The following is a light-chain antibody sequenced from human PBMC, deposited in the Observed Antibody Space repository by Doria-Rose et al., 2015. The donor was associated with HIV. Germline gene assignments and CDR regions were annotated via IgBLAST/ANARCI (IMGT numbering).Light chain of an antibody. CDR3: QQYGTSRGT. V-gene: IGKV3-20*01. Sequence: TQSPGTLSLSPGDRATLSCRASQRVKSSYLAWYQQKPGQAPRLLIYDASTSATGIPDRFSGSGSGTGFTLTISRLEPEDVAVYYCQQYGTSRGTFGQGTRLEIK. J-gene: IGKJ5*01. CDR1: QRVKSSY. CDR2: DAS.